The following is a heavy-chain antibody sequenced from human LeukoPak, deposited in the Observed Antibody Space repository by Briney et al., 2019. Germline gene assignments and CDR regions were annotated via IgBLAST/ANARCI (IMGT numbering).Heavy chain of an antibody. CDR2: INHSGST. J-gene: IGHJ4*02. V-gene: IGHV4-34*01. CDR1: GRSFSDYY. D-gene: IGHD1-26*01. Sequence: SETLSLTCAVYGRSFSDYYWSWIRQPPGKGLEWIGEINHSGSTNYNPSLKSRVTISVDTSKNQFSLKLSSVTAADTAVYYCARVSSRSGSWDFDSWGQGTLVTVSS. CDR3: ARVSSRSGSWDFDS.